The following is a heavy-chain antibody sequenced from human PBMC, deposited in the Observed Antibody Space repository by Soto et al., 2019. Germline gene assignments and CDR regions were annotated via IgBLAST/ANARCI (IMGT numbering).Heavy chain of an antibody. J-gene: IGHJ6*02. CDR2: IIPIFGTA. CDR3: AGPPELTRIYYYYGMDV. D-gene: IGHD1-7*01. CDR1: GGTFSSYA. Sequence: QVKLVQSGAEVKKPGSSVNVSCKASGGTFSSYAVSWERQAPGEGLEWMGGIIPIFGTANYAQKFQGRVTITADESTSTAYMELSSLRSEDTAVYYCAGPPELTRIYYYYGMDVWGQGTTATVSS. V-gene: IGHV1-69*12.